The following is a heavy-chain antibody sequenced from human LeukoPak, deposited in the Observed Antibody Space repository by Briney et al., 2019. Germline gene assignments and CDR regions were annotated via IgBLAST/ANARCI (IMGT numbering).Heavy chain of an antibody. CDR3: AKDPNGDYVGAFDV. CDR1: GCTFSNYA. V-gene: IGHV3-23*01. J-gene: IGHJ3*01. CDR2: IWGSGDYT. D-gene: IGHD4-23*01. Sequence: GGSLRLSCSASGCTFSNYAMTWVRRAPGKGLEWVSSIWGSGDYTNYADSVRGRVTISRDRTKSTLFLQLNSLRVDDTAVYYCAKDPNGDYVGAFDVWGQGILVTVSS.